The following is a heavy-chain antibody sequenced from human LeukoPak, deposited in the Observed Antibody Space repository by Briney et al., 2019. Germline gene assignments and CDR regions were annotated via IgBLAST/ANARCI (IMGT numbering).Heavy chain of an antibody. V-gene: IGHV3-21*01. CDR1: GFTFSSYS. CDR3: ARGSQRVASQDNWFDP. CDR2: ITSSGRYI. J-gene: IGHJ5*02. D-gene: IGHD5-12*01. Sequence: GGSLRLSCAASGFTFSSYSMNWVRQAPGKGLEWVSSITSSGRYIYYADSVKGRFTISRDNARNSLYLQMNSLRAEDTAVYYCARGSQRVASQDNWFDPWGQGTLVTVSS.